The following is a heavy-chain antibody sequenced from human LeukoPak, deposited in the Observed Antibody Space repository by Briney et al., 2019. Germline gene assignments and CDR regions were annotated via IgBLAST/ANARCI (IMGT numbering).Heavy chain of an antibody. CDR3: ARDARSSWYFDF. CDR2: IYYSGST. J-gene: IGHJ4*02. D-gene: IGHD6-13*01. Sequence: SETLSLTCAVYGGSFSGYYWSWIRQPPGKGLEWIGYIYYSGSTNYNPSLKSQVTISVDTSKNQFSLKVSSVTAADTAVYYCARDARSSWYFDFWGQGTLVTVSS. V-gene: IGHV4-59*01. CDR1: GGSFSGYY.